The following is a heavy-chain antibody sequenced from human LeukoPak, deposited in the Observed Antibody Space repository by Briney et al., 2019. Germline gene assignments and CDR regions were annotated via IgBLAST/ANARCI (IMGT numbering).Heavy chain of an antibody. CDR2: INHSGST. D-gene: IGHD2-2*01. Sequence: SETLSLTCAVYGGSFSGYYWSWVRQPPGKGLEWIGEINHSGSTNYNPSLKSRVTISVDTSKNQFSLKLSSVTAADTAVYYCARRYCSSTSCYAYDYWGQGTLVTVSS. V-gene: IGHV4-34*01. CDR1: GGSFSGYY. CDR3: ARRYCSSTSCYAYDY. J-gene: IGHJ4*02.